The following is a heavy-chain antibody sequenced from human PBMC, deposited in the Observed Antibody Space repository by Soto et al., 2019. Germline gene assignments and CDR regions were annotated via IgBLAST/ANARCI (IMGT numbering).Heavy chain of an antibody. CDR3: ARYSSGWSTPNNWFDP. J-gene: IGHJ5*02. CDR1: GFTFSSYS. CDR2: ISSSSSYI. Sequence: GGSLRFSCAASGFTFSSYSMNWVRQAPGKGLEWVSSISSSSSYIYYADSVKGRFTISRDNAKNSLYLQMNSLRAEDTAVYYCARYSSGWSTPNNWFDPWGQGTLVTVSS. V-gene: IGHV3-21*01. D-gene: IGHD6-19*01.